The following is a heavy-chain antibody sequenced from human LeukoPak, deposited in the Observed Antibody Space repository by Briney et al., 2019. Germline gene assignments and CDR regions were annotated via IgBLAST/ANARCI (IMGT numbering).Heavy chain of an antibody. J-gene: IGHJ4*02. Sequence: GASLRLSCAASGFLFSNYAMSWVRPAPGKGLEWVSAIGRGSSTYYADSVKGRFTISRDNSKNTLYLQLNRLRAEDTAVYYCAKWGDYDILTGYYDSDYWGQGTLVTVSS. CDR3: AKWGDYDILTGYYDSDY. V-gene: IGHV3-23*01. CDR1: GFLFSNYA. CDR2: IGRGSST. D-gene: IGHD3-9*01.